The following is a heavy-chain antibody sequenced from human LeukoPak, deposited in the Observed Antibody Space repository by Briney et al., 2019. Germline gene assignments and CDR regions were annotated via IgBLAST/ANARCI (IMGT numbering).Heavy chain of an antibody. CDR2: IYYSGST. J-gene: IGHJ6*04. V-gene: IGHV4-61*01. D-gene: IGHD2-2*01. CDR3: ASWSSTRYYYYGMDV. CDR1: GGSVSSGSYY. Sequence: SETLSLTCTVSGGSVSSGSYYWSWIRQPPGKGLEWVGYIYYSGSTNCNPSLKSRVTISVDTSKNQFSLKLSSVTAADTAVYYCASWSSTRYYYYGMDVWGKGTTVTVSS.